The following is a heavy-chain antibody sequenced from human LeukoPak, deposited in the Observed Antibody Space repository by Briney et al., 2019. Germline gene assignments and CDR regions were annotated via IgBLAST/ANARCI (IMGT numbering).Heavy chain of an antibody. J-gene: IGHJ6*02. V-gene: IGHV4-34*01. CDR1: GGSFSGYY. Sequence: PSETLSLTCAVYGGSFSGYYWSWIRQPPGKGLEWIGEINHSGSTNYNPSLKSRVTISVDTSKNQFSLKLSSVTAADTAVYYCARGRGRGRCSGYGKANYYYGMDVWGQGTTVTVSS. D-gene: IGHD5-12*01. CDR2: INHSGST. CDR3: ARGRGRGRCSGYGKANYYYGMDV.